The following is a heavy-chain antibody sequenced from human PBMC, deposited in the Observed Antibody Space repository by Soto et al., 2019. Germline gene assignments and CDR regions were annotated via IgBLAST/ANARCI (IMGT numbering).Heavy chain of an antibody. D-gene: IGHD4-17*01. CDR2: IIPIFGTA. Sequence: AASVKVSCKASGGTFSSYAISWVRQAPGQGLEWMGGIIPIFGTANYAQKFQGRVTITADKSTSTAYMELSSLRSEDTAVYYCARVLDYGGNPDNWFDPWGQGTLVTVSS. J-gene: IGHJ5*02. V-gene: IGHV1-69*06. CDR1: GGTFSSYA. CDR3: ARVLDYGGNPDNWFDP.